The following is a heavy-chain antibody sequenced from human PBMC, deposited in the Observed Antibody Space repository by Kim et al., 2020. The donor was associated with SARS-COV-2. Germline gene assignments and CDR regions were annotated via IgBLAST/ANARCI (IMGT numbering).Heavy chain of an antibody. V-gene: IGHV1-2*02. J-gene: IGHJ4*02. Sequence: ASVKVSCKASGYTFTGYYMHWVRQAPGQGLEWMGWINPNSGGTNYAQKFQGRVTMTRDTSISTAYMELSRLRSDDTAVYYCARWGFYYGSGSGTPDDYWGQGTLVTVSS. CDR3: ARWGFYYGSGSGTPDDY. D-gene: IGHD3-10*01. CDR2: INPNSGGT. CDR1: GYTFTGYY.